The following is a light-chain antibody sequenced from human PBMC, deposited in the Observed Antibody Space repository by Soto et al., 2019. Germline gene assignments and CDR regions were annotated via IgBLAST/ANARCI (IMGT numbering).Light chain of an antibody. CDR3: QQYSTYTPRT. J-gene: IGKJ1*01. CDR1: QSVNID. Sequence: DIVMTQSPGTLSVSPGEGATLSCRASQSVNIDVAWYQQKSGQAPRLLIYRASTRATDIPARFSGSGSGADFTLTISSLQPDDFATYYCQQYSTYTPRTFGQGTKVDIK. V-gene: IGKV3-15*01. CDR2: RAS.